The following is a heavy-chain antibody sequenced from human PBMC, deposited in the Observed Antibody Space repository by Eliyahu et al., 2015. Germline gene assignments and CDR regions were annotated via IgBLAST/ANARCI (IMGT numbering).Heavy chain of an antibody. D-gene: IGHD3-16*01. CDR3: VKAAVGAPSFF. CDR2: ISGDGSDT. J-gene: IGHJ4*02. Sequence: EEQLVESGGGLVQPGGSLRLSCAASGFPFSSHWMYWVRQVPGKGLIWVSRISGDGSDTTYADPVKGRFTISRDNAKNTLFLQMNSLRAEDTAVYYCVKAAVGAPSFFWGQGTLVTVSS. V-gene: IGHV3-74*01. CDR1: GFPFSSHW.